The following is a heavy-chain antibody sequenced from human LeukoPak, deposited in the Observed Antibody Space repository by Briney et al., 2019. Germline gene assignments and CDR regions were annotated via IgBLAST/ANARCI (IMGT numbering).Heavy chain of an antibody. Sequence: SGGSLRLSCVASGFIFSHYGMHWVRQAPGKGLEWVAVIWSDGSNRFYAGSVKGRFTISRDNSHNTVFLQMNSLRAEDTAMYYCARGAQRGFDYSNSLKNWGHGTLVTVSS. CDR2: IWSDGSNR. J-gene: IGHJ4*01. D-gene: IGHD4-11*01. CDR3: ARGAQRGFDYSNSLKN. V-gene: IGHV3-33*01. CDR1: GFIFSHYG.